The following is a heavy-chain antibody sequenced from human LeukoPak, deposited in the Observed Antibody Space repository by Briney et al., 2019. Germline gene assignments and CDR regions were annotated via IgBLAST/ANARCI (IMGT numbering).Heavy chain of an antibody. Sequence: SETLSLTCAGYGGSFSGYYWSWIRQPPGKGLEWIGEINHSGSTNYNPSLKSRVTISVDTSKNQFSLKLSSVTAADTAVYYCARGPDSSGYYYVDYWGQGTLVTVSS. J-gene: IGHJ4*02. CDR2: INHSGST. CDR1: GGSFSGYY. CDR3: ARGPDSSGYYYVDY. D-gene: IGHD3-22*01. V-gene: IGHV4-34*01.